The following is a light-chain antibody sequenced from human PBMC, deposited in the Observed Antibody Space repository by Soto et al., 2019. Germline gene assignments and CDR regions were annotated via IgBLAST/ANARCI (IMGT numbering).Light chain of an antibody. CDR2: GAS. J-gene: IGKJ4*01. Sequence: EIVMTQSPATLSVSPEERATLSCRASQSVSSNLAWYPQKPGQAPRLLIYGASTRATGIPARFSGSGSGTEFTLTISSLQSEDFALDYCQQYNNWPFTCGGGTEVEIK. CDR1: QSVSSN. CDR3: QQYNNWPFT. V-gene: IGKV3-15*01.